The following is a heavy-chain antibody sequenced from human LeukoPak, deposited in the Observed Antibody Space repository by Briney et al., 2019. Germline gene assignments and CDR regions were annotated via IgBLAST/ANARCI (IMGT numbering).Heavy chain of an antibody. Sequence: GGSLRLSCAASGFTFSSYEMNWVRQAPGKGLEWVSYIRDSGNTIYYADSVKGRFTISRDNAKNSLYLQMNSLRAEDTAVYYCARKSGSGWYAGWFDPWRQGTLVTVSS. CDR3: ARKSGSGWYAGWFDP. V-gene: IGHV3-48*03. D-gene: IGHD6-19*01. CDR2: IRDSGNTI. CDR1: GFTFSSYE. J-gene: IGHJ5*02.